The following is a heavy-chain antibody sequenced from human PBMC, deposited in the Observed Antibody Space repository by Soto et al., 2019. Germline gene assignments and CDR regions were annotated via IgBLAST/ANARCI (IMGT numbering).Heavy chain of an antibody. J-gene: IGHJ6*02. CDR3: ARADIVVAPAANYGMDV. Sequence: GASVKVSCKASGYTFTGYYMHWVRQAPGQGLEWMGWINPNSGGTNYAQKFQGWVTMTRDTSISTAYMELSRLRSDDTAVYYCARADIVVAPAANYGMDVWGQGTTVTVSS. D-gene: IGHD2-2*01. V-gene: IGHV1-2*04. CDR2: INPNSGGT. CDR1: GYTFTGYY.